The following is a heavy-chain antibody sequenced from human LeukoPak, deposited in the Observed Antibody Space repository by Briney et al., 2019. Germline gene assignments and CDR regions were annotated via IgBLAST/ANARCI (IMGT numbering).Heavy chain of an antibody. CDR3: ARVRLELRRKISNYGMDV. CDR2: INPSGGST. D-gene: IGHD1-7*01. V-gene: IGHV1-46*01. CDR1: GYTFTSYY. Sequence: ASVEVSCKASGYTFTSYYMHWVRQAPGQGLEWMGIINPSGGSTSYAQKFQGRVTMTRDTSTSTVYMELSSLRSEDTAVYYCARVRLELRRKISNYGMDVWDQGTTVTVSS. J-gene: IGHJ6*02.